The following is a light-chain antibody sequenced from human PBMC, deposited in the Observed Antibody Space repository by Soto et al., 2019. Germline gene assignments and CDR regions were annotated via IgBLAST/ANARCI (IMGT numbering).Light chain of an antibody. CDR3: SSYAGINNLV. CDR2: EVS. J-gene: IGLJ3*02. V-gene: IGLV2-8*01. CDR1: SSDVGGYNY. Sequence: QSVLTQPPSASGSPGQSVTISCTGTSSDVGGYNYVSWYQQHPGKAPKLMIYEVSKRPSGVPDRFSGSKSGNTASLTVSGLQAEDEADYYCSSYAGINNLVFGGGTKLTV.